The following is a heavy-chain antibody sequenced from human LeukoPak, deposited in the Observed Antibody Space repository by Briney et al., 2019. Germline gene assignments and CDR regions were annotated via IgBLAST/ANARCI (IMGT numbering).Heavy chain of an antibody. CDR3: ARDMCYDFWSGYYTGLRFDP. CDR1: GFTFSSYW. J-gene: IGHJ5*02. D-gene: IGHD3-3*01. CDR2: IKQDGSEK. V-gene: IGHV3-7*01. Sequence: GGSLRLSCAASGFTFSSYWMSWVRQAPGKGLEWVANIKQDGSEKYYVDSVKGRFTISRDNAKKSLYLQMNSLRAEDTAVYYCARDMCYDFWSGYYTGLRFDPWGQGTLVTVSS.